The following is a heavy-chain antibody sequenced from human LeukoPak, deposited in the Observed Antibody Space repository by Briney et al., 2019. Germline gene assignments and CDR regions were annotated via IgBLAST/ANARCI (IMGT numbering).Heavy chain of an antibody. Sequence: GGSLRLSCAASGFTFSSYTMNWVRQAPGKGLEWVSSISSSSSYIYYADSVKGRFTISTDNAKNSLYPQKNSLRAEDTALYYCARDRGNQRGYYYYYMDVWGKGTTVTVSS. V-gene: IGHV3-21*01. CDR3: ARDRGNQRGYYYYYMDV. CDR2: ISSSSSYI. J-gene: IGHJ6*03. CDR1: GFTFSSYT. D-gene: IGHD1-14*01.